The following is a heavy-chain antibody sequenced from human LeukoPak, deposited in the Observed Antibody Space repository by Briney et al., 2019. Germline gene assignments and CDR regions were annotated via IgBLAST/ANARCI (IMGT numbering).Heavy chain of an antibody. CDR3: ASRGGLVVPAAPSYYYYYMDV. Sequence: ASVKVSCKASGGTFSSYAISWVRQAPGQGLEWMGGIIPIFGTANYAQKFQGRVTITTDESTSTAYMELSSLRSEDTAVYYCASRGGLVVPAAPSYYYYYMDVWGKGTTVTVSS. D-gene: IGHD2-2*01. CDR2: IIPIFGTA. CDR1: GGTFSSYA. J-gene: IGHJ6*03. V-gene: IGHV1-69*05.